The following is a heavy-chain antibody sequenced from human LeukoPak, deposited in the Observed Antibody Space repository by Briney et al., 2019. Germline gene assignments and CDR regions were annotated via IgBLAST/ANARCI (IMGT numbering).Heavy chain of an antibody. V-gene: IGHV3-23*01. CDR2: ISGSGGST. Sequence: PGGSLRLSCAASGFTFSSYAMSWVRQAPGKGLEWVSAISGSGGSTYYAASVKGRFTISRDNSKSTLYLQMNSLRAEDTAVYYCAKGSYSSSSRGNFDYWGQGTLVTVSS. J-gene: IGHJ4*02. CDR3: AKGSYSSSSRGNFDY. D-gene: IGHD6-6*01. CDR1: GFTFSSYA.